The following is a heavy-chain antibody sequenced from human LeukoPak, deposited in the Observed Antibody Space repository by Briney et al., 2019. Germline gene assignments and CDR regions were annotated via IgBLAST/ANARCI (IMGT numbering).Heavy chain of an antibody. CDR2: IYYSSTT. D-gene: IGHD3-3*02. J-gene: IGHJ3*02. CDR1: GGSISNYY. Sequence: SETLSLICTVSGGSISNYYWSWIRHPPGKELEWIGYIYYSSTTNYNPSLKSRVTISVDTSKNQFSLKLSSVTAADTAVYSYADIYRDAFDIWGQGTMVTVSS. V-gene: IGHV4-59*08. CDR3: ADIYRDAFDI.